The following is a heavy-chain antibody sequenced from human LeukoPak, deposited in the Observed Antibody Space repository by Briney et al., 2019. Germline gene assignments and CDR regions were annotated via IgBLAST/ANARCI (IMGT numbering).Heavy chain of an antibody. J-gene: IGHJ4*02. CDR3: ARDGYRTSSFDF. D-gene: IGHD6-6*01. Sequence: GGSLRLSCAASEFIFSSYNMNWVRQAPGKGLEWVSSISSSSTYIYYVDSVKGRFTISRDNAKNSLYLQMNSLRAEDTAVYYCARDGYRTSSFDFWGQGTLVTVSS. CDR1: EFIFSSYN. CDR2: ISSSSTYI. V-gene: IGHV3-21*01.